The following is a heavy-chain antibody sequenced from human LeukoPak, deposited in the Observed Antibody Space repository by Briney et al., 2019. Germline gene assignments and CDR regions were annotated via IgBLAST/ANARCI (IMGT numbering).Heavy chain of an antibody. J-gene: IGHJ4*02. Sequence: PSETLSLTCTVSGGSISSYYWSWIRQPPGKGLEWIGYIYYSGSTNYNPSLKSRVTISVDTSKNQFSLKLSSVTAADPAGYSCARHADNISWYLGVDYWGQGNLVTVSS. CDR3: ARHADNISWYLGVDY. CDR1: GGSISSYY. D-gene: IGHD6-13*01. CDR2: IYYSGST. V-gene: IGHV4-59*08.